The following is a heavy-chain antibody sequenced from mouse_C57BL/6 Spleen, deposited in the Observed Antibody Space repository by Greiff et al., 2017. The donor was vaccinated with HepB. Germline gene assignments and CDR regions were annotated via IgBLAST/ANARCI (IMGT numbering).Heavy chain of an antibody. CDR2: IYPRSGNT. CDR3: ARLDYGSSYGAMDY. J-gene: IGHJ4*01. Sequence: QVQLQQSGAELARPGASVKLPCKASGYTFTSYGISWVKQRTGQGLEWIGEIYPRSGNTYYNEKFKGKATLTADKSSSTAYMELRSLTSEDSAVYFCARLDYGSSYGAMDYWGQGTSVTVSS. V-gene: IGHV1-81*01. CDR1: GYTFTSYG. D-gene: IGHD1-1*01.